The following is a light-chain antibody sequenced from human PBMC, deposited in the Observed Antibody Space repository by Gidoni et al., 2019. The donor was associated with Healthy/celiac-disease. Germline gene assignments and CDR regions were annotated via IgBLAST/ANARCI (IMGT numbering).Light chain of an antibody. J-gene: IGKJ4*01. Sequence: EIVLTQSPGTLSLSPGERATLSCRASHSVSISYLAWYQQKPGQAPRLLIYGASSRATGIPERFSGSGSGTDFTLTISRLEPEDFAVYYCQQYGSSPLTFGGGTKVEIK. CDR3: QQYGSSPLT. CDR1: HSVSISY. V-gene: IGKV3-20*01. CDR2: GAS.